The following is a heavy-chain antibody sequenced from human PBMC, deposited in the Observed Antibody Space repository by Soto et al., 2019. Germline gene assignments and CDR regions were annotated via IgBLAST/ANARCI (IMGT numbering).Heavy chain of an antibody. CDR1: GGSISSSSYY. J-gene: IGHJ4*02. CDR2: IYYSGST. V-gene: IGHV4-39*01. CDR3: ARTAVEVAATCFHY. D-gene: IGHD1-26*01. Sequence: SETLSLTCTVSGGSISSSSYYWGWIRQPPGKGLEWIGSIYYSGSTYYNPSLKSRVTISVDTSKNQFSLKLSSVTAADTAVYYCARTAVEVAATCFHYWGQGTLVTVSS.